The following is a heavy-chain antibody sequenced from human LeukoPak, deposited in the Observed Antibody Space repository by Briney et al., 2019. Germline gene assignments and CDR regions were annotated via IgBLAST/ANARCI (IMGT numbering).Heavy chain of an antibody. Sequence: GGSLRLSCAASGFTFSSYAMSWVRQAPGKGLEWVSAISGSGGSTYYADSVKGRFTISRDNSKNTLYLQMNSLRAEDTAVYYCAKDLNGYGSSPSNYYGMDVWGQGTTVTVSS. J-gene: IGHJ6*02. CDR2: ISGSGGST. V-gene: IGHV3-23*01. CDR1: GFTFSSYA. D-gene: IGHD3-10*01. CDR3: AKDLNGYGSSPSNYYGMDV.